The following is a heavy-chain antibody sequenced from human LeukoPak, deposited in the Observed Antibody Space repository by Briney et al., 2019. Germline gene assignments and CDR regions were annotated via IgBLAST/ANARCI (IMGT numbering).Heavy chain of an antibody. CDR1: GGSISSSNW. V-gene: IGHV4-4*02. CDR3: ATEYSSSSFGMDV. J-gene: IGHJ6*02. Sequence: PSETLSLTCAVSGGSISSSNWWSWVRQPPGKGLEWIGEINHSGSTNYNPSLKSRVTISVDTSKKQFSLKLSSVTAADTAVYYCATEYSSSSFGMDVWGQGTTVTVSS. D-gene: IGHD6-6*01. CDR2: INHSGST.